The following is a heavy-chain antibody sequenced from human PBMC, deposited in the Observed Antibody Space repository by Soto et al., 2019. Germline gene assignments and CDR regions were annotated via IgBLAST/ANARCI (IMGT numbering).Heavy chain of an antibody. J-gene: IGHJ1*01. CDR2: IYYRVGT. V-gene: IGHV4-31*03. Sequence: QVQLQESGPGLVKPSQTLSLTCTVSGGSISSGAYYWSGIRQHPGKGLEWIGYIYYRVGTYYNPSLKSRVTISVDTSKNQFSLKLSSVTAADTAVYYCAIYDSSGSRGFQHWGQGTLVTVSS. CDR3: AIYDSSGSRGFQH. CDR1: GGSISSGAYY. D-gene: IGHD3-22*01.